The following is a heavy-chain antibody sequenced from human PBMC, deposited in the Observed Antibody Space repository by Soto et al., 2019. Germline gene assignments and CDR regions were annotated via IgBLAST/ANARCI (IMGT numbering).Heavy chain of an antibody. J-gene: IGHJ6*02. V-gene: IGHV3-23*01. D-gene: IGHD6-6*01. CDR1: GFTFSTYA. CDR3: LKGQSSSWSQTGGMDV. CDR2: IDDSGVST. Sequence: GGSLRLSCAASGFTFSTYAMSWVRQAPGKGLEWVAGIDDSGVSTYYADSVKGRLTISRDNSKNTLYLQMGSLRAEDTAVYFFLKGQSSSWSQTGGMDVWGQGTTVTVSS.